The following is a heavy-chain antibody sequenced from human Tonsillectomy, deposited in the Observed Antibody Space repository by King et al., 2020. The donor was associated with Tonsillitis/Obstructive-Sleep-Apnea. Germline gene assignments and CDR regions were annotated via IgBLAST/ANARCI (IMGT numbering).Heavy chain of an antibody. V-gene: IGHV3-7*01. J-gene: IGHJ4*02. CDR2: IKLDGSEK. CDR3: ARERGSYSFDF. CDR1: GFTFSSYW. D-gene: IGHD1-26*01. Sequence: VQLVESGGGLVQPGGSLRLSCAASGFTFSSYWMSWVRQAPGKGLEWVANIKLDGSEKYSVDSVKGRFTISRNNAKKSLYLQMNSLRAEDTALYYCARERGSYSFDFSGQGTLVTVSS.